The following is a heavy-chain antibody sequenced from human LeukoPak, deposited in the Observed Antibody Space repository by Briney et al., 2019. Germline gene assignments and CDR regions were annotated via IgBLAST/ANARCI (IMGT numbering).Heavy chain of an antibody. CDR3: ARVEGLPSGVGAFDI. J-gene: IGHJ3*02. V-gene: IGHV4-34*01. CDR1: GGSFSGYY. Sequence: SETLSLTCAVYGGSFSGYYWSWIRQAPGKGLEWIGEINHRGSINYNPSLKSRVTISVDTSKNQFSLKLSSVTAADTAVYYCARVEGLPSGVGAFDIWGQGTMVTVSS. D-gene: IGHD3-10*01. CDR2: INHRGSI.